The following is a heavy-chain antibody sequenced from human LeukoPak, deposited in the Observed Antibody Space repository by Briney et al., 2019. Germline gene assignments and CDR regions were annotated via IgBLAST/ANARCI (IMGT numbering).Heavy chain of an antibody. V-gene: IGHV5-51*01. CDR1: GYSFSNTW. CDR3: ARSSGYYGYFDY. J-gene: IGHJ4*02. D-gene: IGHD3-22*01. CDR2: IYPGDSDT. Sequence: GESLKISCKGSGYSFSNTWIAWVRQMPGKGLEWMGIIYPGDSDTRYSPSFQGQVTISADKSISAAYLQWSSLKASDTAMYYCARSSGYYGYFDYWGQGTLVTVSS.